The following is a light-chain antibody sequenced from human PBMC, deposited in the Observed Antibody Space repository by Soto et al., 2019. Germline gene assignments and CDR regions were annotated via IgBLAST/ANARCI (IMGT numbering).Light chain of an antibody. Sequence: DIPLTQSPSSLSASVGDRVTVTCQASQDINNFLNWYQQKPGKAPKLLIYDASNLQTGVPSRFSASGSGTDFTFTISSLQAEDIATYYCQQFYDLPITFGQGTRLEIK. J-gene: IGKJ5*01. V-gene: IGKV1-33*01. CDR1: QDINNF. CDR3: QQFYDLPIT. CDR2: DAS.